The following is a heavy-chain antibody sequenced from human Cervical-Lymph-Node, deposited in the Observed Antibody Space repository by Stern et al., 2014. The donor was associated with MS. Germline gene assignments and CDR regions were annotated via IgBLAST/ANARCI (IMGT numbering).Heavy chain of an antibody. CDR2: LSGICGST. V-gene: IGHV3-23*04. CDR3: AKSTVTSLSDY. D-gene: IGHD4-17*01. CDR1: GFTFRSYA. Sequence: VQLVESGGGLVQPGGSLRLSCAASGFTFRSYAMSSVRQAPAKGLEWVSALSGICGSTYYADFVKGRVNNSRGNSNKTVYLPMNSLRAEDTAVYYCAKSTVTSLSDYWGQGTLVTVSA. J-gene: IGHJ4*02.